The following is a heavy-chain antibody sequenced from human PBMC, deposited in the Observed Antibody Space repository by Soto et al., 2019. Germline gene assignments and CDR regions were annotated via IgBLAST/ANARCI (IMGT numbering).Heavy chain of an antibody. CDR2: ISSSGVST. Sequence: GGSLRLSCAASGFTFSSYAMSWVRQAPGKGLEWVAGISSSGVSTYYADSVKGRFTISRDNSKNTLYLQMNSLRAEDTAVYYGAKTQRYSSSWYESEYFQHWGQGTLVTVSS. CDR1: GFTFSSYA. CDR3: AKTQRYSSSWYESEYFQH. J-gene: IGHJ1*01. D-gene: IGHD6-13*01. V-gene: IGHV3-23*01.